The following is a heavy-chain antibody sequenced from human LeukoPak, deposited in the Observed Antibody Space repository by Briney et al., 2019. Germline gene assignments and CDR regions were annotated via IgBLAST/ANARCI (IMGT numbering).Heavy chain of an antibody. CDR1: GFTFNSYA. Sequence: GASLRLSCAASGFTFNSYAMRWVRQAPGKGLEWVSAISGSGVTTYYADSVKGRFTISRDNSKNTLYLQTNSLRAEDTAVYYCAKCASLGSFDYWGQGTLVTVSS. CDR2: ISGSGVTT. D-gene: IGHD2-15*01. CDR3: AKCASLGSFDY. J-gene: IGHJ4*02. V-gene: IGHV3-23*01.